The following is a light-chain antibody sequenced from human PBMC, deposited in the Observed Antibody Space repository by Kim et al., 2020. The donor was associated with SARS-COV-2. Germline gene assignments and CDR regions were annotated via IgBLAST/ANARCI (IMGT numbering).Light chain of an antibody. V-gene: IGLV3-21*04. Sequence: SYELTQPPSVSVAPGKTARITCGGNNIGSKSVHWYQQKPGQAPVLVIYYDSDRPSGIPERFSGSNSGNTATLTISRLEAGDEADYYCQVWDSSSDHPGVF. J-gene: IGLJ3*02. CDR1: NIGSKS. CDR2: YDS. CDR3: QVWDSSSDHPGV.